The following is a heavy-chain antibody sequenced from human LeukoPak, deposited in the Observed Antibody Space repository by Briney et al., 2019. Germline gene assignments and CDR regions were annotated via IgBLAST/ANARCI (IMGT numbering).Heavy chain of an antibody. CDR2: ISGSGGST. CDR3: AASRYSSWYYFDY. D-gene: IGHD6-13*01. V-gene: IGHV3-23*01. J-gene: IGHJ4*02. CDR1: GFTFSSYG. Sequence: GGTLRLSCAASGFTFSSYGMSWVRQAPGKGLEWVSAISGSGGSTYYADSVKGRFTISRDNSKNTLYLQMNSLRGEDTAVYYCAASRYSSWYYFDYWGQGTRVTVSS.